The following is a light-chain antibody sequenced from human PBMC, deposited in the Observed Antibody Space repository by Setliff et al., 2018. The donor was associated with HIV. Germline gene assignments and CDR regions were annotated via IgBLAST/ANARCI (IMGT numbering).Light chain of an antibody. J-gene: IGLJ2*01. CDR2: DNN. CDR1: SSTIGNDS. Sequence: QSVLTQPPSVSAAPGQRVTISCSGGSSTIGNDSVSWYQQLPGTSPKLLIYDNNKRPSGIPDRFSGSTSGTSATLGIAGLQTGDEGDYYCGTWGSSLSAGVFGGGTKVTVL. V-gene: IGLV1-51*01. CDR3: GTWGSSLSAGV.